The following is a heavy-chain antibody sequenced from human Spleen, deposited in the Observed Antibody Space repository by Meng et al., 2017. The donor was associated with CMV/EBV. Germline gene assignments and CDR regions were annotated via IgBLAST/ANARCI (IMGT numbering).Heavy chain of an antibody. J-gene: IGHJ4*02. V-gene: IGHV3-21*01. D-gene: IGHD3-3*01. Sequence: GGSLRLSCAASGLTVSTNHMNWVRQAPGKGLEWVSCIDSSSSYEYYADPVKGRFTISRDNAKNSLYLQMNSLRADDTAVYYCTRAPIFGVAYYFDFWGQGKLVTVSS. CDR2: IDSSSSYE. CDR1: GLTVSTNH. CDR3: TRAPIFGVAYYFDF.